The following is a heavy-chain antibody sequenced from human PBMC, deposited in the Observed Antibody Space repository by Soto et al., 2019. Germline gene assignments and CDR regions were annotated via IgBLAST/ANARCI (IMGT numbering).Heavy chain of an antibody. CDR3: ASGASRWYPYFFDS. D-gene: IGHD6-13*01. CDR1: EGTFNSYA. CDR2: IIPYYNTL. Sequence: QAQGVQSGAEVRKPGSSVKLSCKASEGTFNSYAIAWVRQAPGQGLEWMGGIIPYYNTLNYAQKFQDRVTITADDSTNTGYMELSSLRSDDTDVYFCASGASRWYPYFFDSWAQGTLVTVSS. J-gene: IGHJ4*02. V-gene: IGHV1-69*01.